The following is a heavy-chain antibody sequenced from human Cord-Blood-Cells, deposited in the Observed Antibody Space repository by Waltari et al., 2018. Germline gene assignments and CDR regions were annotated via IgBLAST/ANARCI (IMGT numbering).Heavy chain of an antibody. V-gene: IGHV1-2*02. D-gene: IGHD7-27*01. CDR3: ARGLGIGAFDI. J-gene: IGHJ3*02. CDR1: GSPFTRYY. CDR2: INPNSGGT. Sequence: QVQLVQSGAEVTRPGASVQVYCKASGSPFTRYYMPWGRQAPGQGLEWMGWINPNSGGTNYAQKFQGRVTMTRDTSISTAYMELSRLRSDDTAVYYCARGLGIGAFDIWGQGTMVTVSS.